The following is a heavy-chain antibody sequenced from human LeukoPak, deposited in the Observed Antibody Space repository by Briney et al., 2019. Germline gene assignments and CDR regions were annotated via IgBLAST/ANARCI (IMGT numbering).Heavy chain of an antibody. Sequence: ASVKVSCKASGYTFTSYAMNWVRQAPGQGLEWMGWINTNTGNPTYAQGFTGRFVFSLDTSVSTAYLQISSLKAEDTAVYYCARSDYYDSQPENHGEYWGRGTLVTVSS. J-gene: IGHJ4*02. D-gene: IGHD3-22*01. V-gene: IGHV7-4-1*02. CDR2: INTNTGNP. CDR1: GYTFTSYA. CDR3: ARSDYYDSQPENHGEY.